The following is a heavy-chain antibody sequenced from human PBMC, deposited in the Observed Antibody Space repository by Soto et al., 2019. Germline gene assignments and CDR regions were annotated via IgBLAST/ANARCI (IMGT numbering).Heavy chain of an antibody. CDR3: LRRSTAATAPRGNWFDP. V-gene: IGHV3-21*06. CDR2: ISSGSTYR. Sequence: GSVRLSCXASGYTFSTFSMNWVRQAPGKGLEWVSSISSGSTYRYYADSVKGRFTISRDNAKNLLYLQMSSLRAEDTAVYYCLRRSTAATAPRGNWFDPWGHGTLVTVSS. D-gene: IGHD1-26*01. CDR1: GYTFSTFS. J-gene: IGHJ5*02.